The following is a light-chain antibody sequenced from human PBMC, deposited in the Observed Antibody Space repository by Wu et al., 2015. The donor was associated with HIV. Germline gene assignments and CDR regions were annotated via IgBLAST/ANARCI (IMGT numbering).Light chain of an antibody. CDR3: QQYGT. CDR1: QSVSSY. V-gene: IGKV3-11*01. J-gene: IGKJ3*01. Sequence: EIVLTQSPATLSLSPGERATLSCRASQSVSSYLAWYQQKPGQAPRLLIYDASNRATGIPARFSGSGSGTDFTLTISRLEPEDFAVYYCQQYGTFGPGTKVDIK. CDR2: DAS.